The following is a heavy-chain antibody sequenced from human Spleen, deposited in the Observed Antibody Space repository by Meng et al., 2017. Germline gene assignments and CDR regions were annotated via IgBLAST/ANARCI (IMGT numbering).Heavy chain of an antibody. Sequence: QVQLVPSGSEFGKPGASVKVSCKASGYTLTNYAINWLRQAPGQGLEWMGRINPNSGGTNYAQKFQGRVTMTRDTSISTAYMELSRLRSDDTAMYYCARDEDISAAGKLSGDYWGQGTLVTVSS. V-gene: IGHV1-2*06. D-gene: IGHD6-25*01. J-gene: IGHJ4*02. CDR3: ARDEDISAAGKLSGDY. CDR1: GYTLTNYA. CDR2: INPNSGGT.